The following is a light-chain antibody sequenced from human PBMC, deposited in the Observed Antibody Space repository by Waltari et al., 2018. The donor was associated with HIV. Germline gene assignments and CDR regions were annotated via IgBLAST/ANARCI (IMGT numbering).Light chain of an antibody. V-gene: IGLV1-47*01. CDR3: AAWDDRLLWV. CDR1: MCNSGENF. Sequence: VLTKPPSASGTAGQRVTISCSGVMCNSGENFVYWFQHLPGQAPKLLIHRNDQRPSGVPDRFSGSKSGTSASLAISGLRSEDEADYYCAAWDDRLLWVFGGLTILTVL. CDR2: RND. J-gene: IGLJ3*02.